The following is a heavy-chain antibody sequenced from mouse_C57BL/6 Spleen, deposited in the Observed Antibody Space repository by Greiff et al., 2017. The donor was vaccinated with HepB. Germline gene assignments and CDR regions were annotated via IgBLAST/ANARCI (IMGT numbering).Heavy chain of an antibody. Sequence: EVQLVESGGDLVKPGGSLKLSCAASGFTFSSYGMSWVRQTPDKRLEWVATISSGGSYTYYPDSVKGRFTISRDNAKNTLYLQMSSLKSEDTAMYYCARHLMDYWGQGTSVTVSS. CDR2: ISSGGSYT. CDR1: GFTFSSYG. CDR3: ARHLMDY. V-gene: IGHV5-6*01. J-gene: IGHJ4*01.